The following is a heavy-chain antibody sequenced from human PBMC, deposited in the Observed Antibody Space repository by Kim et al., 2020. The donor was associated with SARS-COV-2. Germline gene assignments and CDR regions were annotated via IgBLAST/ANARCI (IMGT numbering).Heavy chain of an antibody. Sequence: GGSLRLSCAASGFTFDDYAMHWVRQAPGKGLEWVSGISWKSGSIGYADSVKGRFTISRDNAKNSLYLQMKSLRAEDTALYYCATSYDSSGYSEDFQHWGQGTLVTVSS. J-gene: IGHJ1*01. CDR1: GFTFDDYA. D-gene: IGHD3-22*01. V-gene: IGHV3-9*01. CDR3: ATSYDSSGYSEDFQH. CDR2: ISWKSGSI.